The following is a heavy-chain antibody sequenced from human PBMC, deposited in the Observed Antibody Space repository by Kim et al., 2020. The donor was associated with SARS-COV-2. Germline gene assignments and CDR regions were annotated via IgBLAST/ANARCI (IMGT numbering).Heavy chain of an antibody. D-gene: IGHD3-10*01. Sequence: GESLKISCKGSGYSFTSYWISWVRQMPGKGLEWMGRIDPSDSYTNYSPSFQGHVTISADKSISTAYLQWSSLKASDTAMYYCASGGITMVRGVIYPQYGMDVWGQGTTVTVSS. V-gene: IGHV5-10-1*01. J-gene: IGHJ6*02. CDR1: GYSFTSYW. CDR2: IDPSDSYT. CDR3: ASGGITMVRGVIYPQYGMDV.